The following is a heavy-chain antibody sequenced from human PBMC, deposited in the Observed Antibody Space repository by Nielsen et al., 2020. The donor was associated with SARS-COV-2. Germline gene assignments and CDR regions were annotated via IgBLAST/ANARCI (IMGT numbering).Heavy chain of an antibody. Sequence: GESLKISCAASGFTVSSNYMSWVRQAPGKGLEWVSVIYSGGSTYYADSVKGRFTISRDNSKNTLYLQMNSLRAEDTAVYYCARVPGGGDWSYYYYYGMDVWGQGTTVTVSS. D-gene: IGHD2-21*02. CDR2: IYSGGST. CDR3: ARVPGGGDWSYYYYYGMDV. V-gene: IGHV3-66*01. J-gene: IGHJ6*02. CDR1: GFTVSSNY.